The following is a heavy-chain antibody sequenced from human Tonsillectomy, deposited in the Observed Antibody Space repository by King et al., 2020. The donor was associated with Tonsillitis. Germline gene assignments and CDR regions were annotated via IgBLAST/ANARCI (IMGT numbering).Heavy chain of an antibody. V-gene: IGHV4-39*01. Sequence: QLQESGPGLVKPSETLSLTCTVSGGTISSSSYYWGWIRQPPGKGLEWIGSIYYSGNTYYNTSLRSRLTISVDRSKNQFSLRLSSLTAADTGLYYCARLRDHSSGWYVSWANYYAMDVWGQGTTVTVS. CDR3: ARLRDHSSGWYVSWANYYAMDV. J-gene: IGHJ6*02. CDR2: IYYSGNT. D-gene: IGHD6-19*01. CDR1: GGTISSSSYY.